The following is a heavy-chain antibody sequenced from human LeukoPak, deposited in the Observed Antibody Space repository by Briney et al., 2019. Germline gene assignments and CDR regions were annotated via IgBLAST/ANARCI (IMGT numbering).Heavy chain of an antibody. CDR3: ARDSSQWLDY. CDR2: INQDGGEK. CDR1: GFTFSNYW. J-gene: IGHJ4*02. D-gene: IGHD6-19*01. V-gene: IGHV3-7*03. Sequence: GGSLRLSCAASGFTFSNYWMSWVRQAPGKGLEWVANINQDGGEKYYVDSVKGRFTISRDNAKNSLYLQMNSLRAEDTAVYYCARDSSQWLDYWGQGTLVTVSS.